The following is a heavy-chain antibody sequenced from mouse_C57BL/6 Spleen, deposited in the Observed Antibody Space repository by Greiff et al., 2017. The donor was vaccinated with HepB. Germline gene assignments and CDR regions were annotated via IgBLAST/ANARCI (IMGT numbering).Heavy chain of an antibody. CDR3: AIWRYDGSGTGCIDV. V-gene: IGHV1-74*01. Sequence: QVQLQQPGAELVKPGASVKVSCKASGYTFTSYWMHWVKQRPGQGLEWIGRIHPSDSDTNYNQKFKGKATLTVDKSSSTAYMQLSSLTSEDSAVYYCAIWRYDGSGTGCIDVWGTGTAVTVYS. J-gene: IGHJ1*03. CDR1: GYTFTSYW. CDR2: IHPSDSDT. D-gene: IGHD1-1*01.